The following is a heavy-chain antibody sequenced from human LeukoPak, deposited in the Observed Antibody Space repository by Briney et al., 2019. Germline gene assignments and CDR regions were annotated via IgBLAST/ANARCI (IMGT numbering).Heavy chain of an antibody. CDR3: ARKENVYYYFDY. D-gene: IGHD3-10*01. CDR1: GYSITSSSW. J-gene: IGHJ4*02. CDR2: IYHSGTN. Sequence: SDTLSLTCAVSGYSITSSSWWGWIRQPPGKVLEGIGYIYHSGTNYYNPSLQSRVTMSVDTSKNQFSLKLSSVTAVDTAVYYCARKENVYYYFDYWGQGTLVTVSS. V-gene: IGHV4-28*01.